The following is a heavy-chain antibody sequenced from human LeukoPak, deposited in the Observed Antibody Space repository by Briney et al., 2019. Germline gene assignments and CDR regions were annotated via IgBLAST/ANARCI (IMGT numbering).Heavy chain of an antibody. V-gene: IGHV3-23*01. CDR3: AKGPDSSRRTAGY. CDR1: GFTFSSYA. D-gene: IGHD3-22*01. J-gene: IGHJ4*02. CDR2: ISGSGGST. Sequence: SGGSLRLSCAASGFTFSSYAMSWVRQAPGKGLEWVSAISGSGGSTYYADSVKGRFTISRDNSKNTLYLQMNSLRAEDTAVYYCAKGPDSSRRTAGYWGQGTLVTVSS.